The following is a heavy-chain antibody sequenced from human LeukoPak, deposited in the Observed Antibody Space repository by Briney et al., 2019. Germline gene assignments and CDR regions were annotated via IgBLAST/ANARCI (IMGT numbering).Heavy chain of an antibody. V-gene: IGHV3-7*01. Sequence: GGSLRLSCAASGFTISRYWMSWVRQAPGKGLEWVANIKQDGSEKYYVDSVKGRFTISRDNAKNSLYLQMNSLRAEDTAVYYCASRRDAFDIWGQGTMVTVSS. J-gene: IGHJ3*02. CDR1: GFTISRYW. CDR2: IKQDGSEK. CDR3: ASRRDAFDI.